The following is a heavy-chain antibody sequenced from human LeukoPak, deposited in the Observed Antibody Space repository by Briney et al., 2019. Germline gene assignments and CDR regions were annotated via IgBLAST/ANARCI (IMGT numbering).Heavy chain of an antibody. Sequence: PGGSLRLSCAASGFTFSSYAMSWVRQAPGKGLEWVSSISDSGRNTKYAGSVKGQFTISRDNSKNTLYLQMNSLRAEDTAVYYCAKEGITMVRGVRGSFPFDYWGQGTLVTVSS. CDR3: AKEGITMVRGVRGSFPFDY. D-gene: IGHD3-10*01. CDR1: GFTFSSYA. V-gene: IGHV3-23*01. CDR2: ISDSGRNT. J-gene: IGHJ4*02.